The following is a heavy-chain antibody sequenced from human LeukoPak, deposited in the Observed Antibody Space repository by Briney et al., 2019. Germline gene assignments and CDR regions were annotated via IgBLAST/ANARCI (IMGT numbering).Heavy chain of an antibody. V-gene: IGHV3-7*01. CDR1: GFTFSSYS. D-gene: IGHD2-2*01. CDR3: AREFGYCSSTSCYYDY. Sequence: PGGSLRLSCAASGFTFSSYSMNWVRQAPGKGLEWVANIKQDGSEKYYVDSVKGRFTISRDNAKNSLYLQMNSLRAEDTAVYYCAREFGYCSSTSCYYDYWGQGTLVTVSS. J-gene: IGHJ4*02. CDR2: IKQDGSEK.